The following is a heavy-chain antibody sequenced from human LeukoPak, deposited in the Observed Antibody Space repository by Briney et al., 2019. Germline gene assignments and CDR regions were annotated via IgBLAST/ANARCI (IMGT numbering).Heavy chain of an antibody. J-gene: IGHJ4*02. D-gene: IGHD2/OR15-2a*01. Sequence: GGSLRLSCAASGFPFSRYAMSWVRQTPERGLEWVSVISGSDGSRYYADSVKGRFTISRDDSRNTVYLQMNNLRAEDTAVYYCAKQVSCDTTTCYSGMPPDYWGQGTLVTVSS. CDR2: ISGSDGSR. CDR1: GFPFSRYA. CDR3: AKQVSCDTTTCYSGMPPDY. V-gene: IGHV3-23*01.